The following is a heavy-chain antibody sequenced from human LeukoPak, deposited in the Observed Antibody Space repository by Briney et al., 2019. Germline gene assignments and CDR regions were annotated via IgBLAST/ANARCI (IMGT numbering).Heavy chain of an antibody. J-gene: IGHJ2*01. CDR2: IYTSGST. CDR1: GGSISGYY. D-gene: IGHD5-18*01. V-gene: IGHV4-4*07. Sequence: SETLSLTCTVSGGSISGYYWSWIRQPAGKGLEWIGRIYTSGSTNYNPSLKSRVTMSVDTSKNQFSLKLSSVTAADTAVYYCARESDTAMVNWYFDLWGRGTLVTVSS. CDR3: ARESDTAMVNWYFDL.